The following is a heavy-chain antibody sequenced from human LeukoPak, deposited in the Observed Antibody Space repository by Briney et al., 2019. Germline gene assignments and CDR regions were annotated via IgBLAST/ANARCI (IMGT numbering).Heavy chain of an antibody. CDR3: AKDRGTSLCDAFDI. CDR1: GFTFSSYS. CDR2: ISSSSSYI. J-gene: IGHJ3*02. D-gene: IGHD6-25*01. V-gene: IGHV3-21*04. Sequence: PGGSLRLSCAASGFTFSSYSMNWVRQAPGKGLEWVSSISSSSSYIYYADSVKGRFTISRDNSKNTLYLQMNSLRAEDTAIYYCAKDRGTSLCDAFDIWGQGTMVTVSS.